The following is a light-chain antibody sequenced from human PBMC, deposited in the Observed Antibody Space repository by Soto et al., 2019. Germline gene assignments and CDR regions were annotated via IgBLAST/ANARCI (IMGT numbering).Light chain of an antibody. CDR1: SSDIGAYNH. J-gene: IGLJ2*01. V-gene: IGLV2-14*01. CDR3: SSYTSSTSV. Sequence: QSALTQPASVSGSPGQSINISCTGSSSDIGAYNHVSWYQQHPGKAPKLMIYDVSNRPSGVSNRFSGSKSGTTASLTISGLQAEDEASYYCSSYTSSTSVFGGGTQLTVL. CDR2: DVS.